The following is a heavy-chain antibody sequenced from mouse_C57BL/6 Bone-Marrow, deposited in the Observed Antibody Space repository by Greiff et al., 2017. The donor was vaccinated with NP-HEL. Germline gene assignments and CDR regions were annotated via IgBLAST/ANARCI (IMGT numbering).Heavy chain of an antibody. V-gene: IGHV5-9-1*02. J-gene: IGHJ3*01. CDR3: TRDLYYEGFAY. Sequence: DVMLVESGEGLVKPGGSLKLSCAASGFTFSSYAMSWVRQTPEKRLAWVAYISSGGDYIYYADTVKGRFTISRDNARNTLYLQMSSLKSEDTAMYYCTRDLYYEGFAYWGQGTLVTVSA. CDR2: ISSGGDYI. CDR1: GFTFSSYA. D-gene: IGHD2-4*01.